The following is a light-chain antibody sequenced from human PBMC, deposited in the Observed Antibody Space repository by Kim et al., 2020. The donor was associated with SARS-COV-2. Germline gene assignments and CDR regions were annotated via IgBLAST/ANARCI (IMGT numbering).Light chain of an antibody. CDR1: NIRGKS. J-gene: IGLJ3*02. CDR2: YDS. Sequence: APGKTARITCGGNNIRGKSVHWYQQEPGQAPVLVIYYDSDRPSGIPERFSGSNSGNTATLTISRVEAGDEADYYCQVWDSSSDHWVFGGGTKLTVL. CDR3: QVWDSSSDHWV. V-gene: IGLV3-21*04.